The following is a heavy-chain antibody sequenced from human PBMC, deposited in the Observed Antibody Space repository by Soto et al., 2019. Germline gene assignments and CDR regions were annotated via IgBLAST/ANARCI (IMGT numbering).Heavy chain of an antibody. D-gene: IGHD3-10*01. V-gene: IGHV4-59*01. J-gene: IGHJ5*02. Sequence: SETLSLTCTVSGGSISSYYWSWIRQPPGKGLEWIGYIYYSGSTNYNPSLKSRVTISVDTSKNQFSLKLSSVTAADTAVYYCARRINYYGSGSYINWFDPWGQGTLVTVSS. CDR3: ARRINYYGSGSYINWFDP. CDR1: GGSISSYY. CDR2: IYYSGST.